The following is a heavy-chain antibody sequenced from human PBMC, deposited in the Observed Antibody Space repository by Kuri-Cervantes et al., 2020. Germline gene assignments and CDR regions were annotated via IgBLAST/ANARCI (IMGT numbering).Heavy chain of an antibody. D-gene: IGHD2-2*01. V-gene: IGHV3-11*01. Sequence: LSLTCTVSGGSISSSSYYWGWIRQAPGKGLEWVSYISSSGSTIYYADSVKGRFTISRDNAKNSLYLQMNSLRAEDTAVYYCARDRLRGTSCMGYWGQGTLVTVSS. CDR2: ISSSGSTI. CDR1: GGSISSSSYY. CDR3: ARDRLRGTSCMGY. J-gene: IGHJ4*02.